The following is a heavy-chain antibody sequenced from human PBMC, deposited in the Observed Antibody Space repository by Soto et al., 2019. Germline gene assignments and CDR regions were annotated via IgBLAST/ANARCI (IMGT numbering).Heavy chain of an antibody. CDR3: AKDEGYSTGWKLFDF. V-gene: IGHV3-23*01. J-gene: IGHJ4*01. CDR1: GFTFSTYA. CDR2: SSGSGGSA. D-gene: IGHD6-19*01. Sequence: PGGSLRLSCAASGFTFSTYAMNWVRQAPGKGLEWVSVSSGSGGSAYYADAVKGRFTISRDNSKNTLYLQMNSLRAEDTAVYFCAKDEGYSTGWKLFDFWGHGTLVTVSS.